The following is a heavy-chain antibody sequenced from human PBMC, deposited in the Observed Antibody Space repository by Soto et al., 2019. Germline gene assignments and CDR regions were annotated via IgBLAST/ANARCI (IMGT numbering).Heavy chain of an antibody. Sequence: SETLSLTCTVSGDSISSSYWNWIRQAPGKGLEWIGYIYYSGSTNYNPSLKSRVTISVDTSKNQFSLKLSSVTAADTAVYYCARWNYYDSSGYNWFDPWGQGTLVTVSS. V-gene: IGHV4-59*01. CDR2: IYYSGST. CDR3: ARWNYYDSSGYNWFDP. J-gene: IGHJ5*02. D-gene: IGHD3-22*01. CDR1: GDSISSSY.